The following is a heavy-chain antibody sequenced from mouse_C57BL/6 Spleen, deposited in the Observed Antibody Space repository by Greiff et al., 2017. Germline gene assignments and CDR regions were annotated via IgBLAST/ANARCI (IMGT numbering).Heavy chain of an antibody. V-gene: IGHV14-2*01. CDR2: IDPEDGET. J-gene: IGHJ2*01. Sequence: EVQGVESGAELVKPGASVKLSCTASGFNIKDYYMHWVKQRTEQGLEWIGRIDPEDGETKYAPKFQGKATITADTSSNTAYLQLSSLTSEDTAVYYCARSDGSSSYYFDYWGQGTTLTVSS. CDR1: GFNIKDYY. D-gene: IGHD1-1*01. CDR3: ARSDGSSSYYFDY.